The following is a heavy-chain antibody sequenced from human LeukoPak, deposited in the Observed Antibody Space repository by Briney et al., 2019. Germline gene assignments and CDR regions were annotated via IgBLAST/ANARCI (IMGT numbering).Heavy chain of an antibody. D-gene: IGHD6-13*01. V-gene: IGHV4-39*01. J-gene: IGHJ4*02. CDR2: IYYSGNT. CDR1: GGSISSTSDH. CDR3: ARLVPSSSWYLDS. Sequence: PSETLSLTCTVSGGSISSTSDHWGWIRHPPGKGLEWIGSIYYSGNTYYNPSLKSRATISVGKSKNQFSLKLSSVTAADTAVYYFARLVPSSSWYLDSWGQGTLVTVSS.